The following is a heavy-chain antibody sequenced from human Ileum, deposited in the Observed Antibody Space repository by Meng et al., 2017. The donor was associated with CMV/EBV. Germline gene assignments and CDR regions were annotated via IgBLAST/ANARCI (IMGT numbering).Heavy chain of an antibody. J-gene: IGHJ4*02. V-gene: IGHV3-33*06. CDR3: AKDFYDILTGYYFDY. Sequence: SGLTFSNLGMQWVRQAAGKGPEWVAVIWYDGSNKYYADSVKGRFTISRDNSKNTVYLQMNSLRAEDTAIYYCAKDFYDILTGYYFDYWGQGTLVTVSS. CDR2: IWYDGSNK. D-gene: IGHD3-9*01. CDR1: GLTFSNLG.